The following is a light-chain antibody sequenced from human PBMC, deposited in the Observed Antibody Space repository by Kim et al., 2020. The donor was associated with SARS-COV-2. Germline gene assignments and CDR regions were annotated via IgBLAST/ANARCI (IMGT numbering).Light chain of an antibody. V-gene: IGLV3-1*01. CDR1: KLGDKY. CDR3: QAWDSSTLWV. Sequence: SYELTQSPSVSVSPGQTASITCSGDKLGDKYACWYQQKPGQSPVLVIYQDSKRPSGIPERFSGSNSGNTATLTISGTQAMDEADYYCQAWDSSTLWVFGGGTQLTVL. J-gene: IGLJ3*02. CDR2: QDS.